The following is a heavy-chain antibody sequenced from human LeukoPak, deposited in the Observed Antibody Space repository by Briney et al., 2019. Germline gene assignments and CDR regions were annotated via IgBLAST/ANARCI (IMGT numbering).Heavy chain of an antibody. Sequence: SVTVSCKASGGTFSSYAISWVRQAPGQGLEWMGGIIPIFGTANYAQKFQGRVTITADESTSTAYMELSSLRSEDTAVYYCARDIVVVPAAPSYYYGMDVWGQGTTVTVSS. CDR1: GGTFSSYA. V-gene: IGHV1-69*01. CDR2: IIPIFGTA. CDR3: ARDIVVVPAAPSYYYGMDV. J-gene: IGHJ6*02. D-gene: IGHD2-2*01.